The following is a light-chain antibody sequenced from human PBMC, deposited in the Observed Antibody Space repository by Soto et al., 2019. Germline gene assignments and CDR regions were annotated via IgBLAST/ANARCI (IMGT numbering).Light chain of an antibody. Sequence: EIVLTQSPGTLSLSPGERAPLSCRASQSISSSYLAWYQQKPGQAPRLLIYGASRRATGIPDRFSGSGSGTDFTLTITTLEPEDFAVYFCQQRANWPPVTFGQGTKVDIK. CDR2: GAS. CDR1: QSISSSY. J-gene: IGKJ1*01. CDR3: QQRANWPPVT. V-gene: IGKV3D-20*02.